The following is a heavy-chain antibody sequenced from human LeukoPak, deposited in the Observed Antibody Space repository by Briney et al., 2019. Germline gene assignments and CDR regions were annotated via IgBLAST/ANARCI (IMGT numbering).Heavy chain of an antibody. V-gene: IGHV4-39*07. CDR3: ARDILGPDIHWFDP. J-gene: IGHJ5*02. CDR1: GGSISSSSYY. D-gene: IGHD3-9*01. Sequence: MPSETLSLTCTVSGGSISSSSYYWGWIPQPPAKGLEWIGSIYYSGSTYYNPSLKSRVTMSVDTSKSQFSLKLSSVTAADTAVYYCARDILGPDIHWFDPWGQGTLVTVSS. CDR2: IYYSGST.